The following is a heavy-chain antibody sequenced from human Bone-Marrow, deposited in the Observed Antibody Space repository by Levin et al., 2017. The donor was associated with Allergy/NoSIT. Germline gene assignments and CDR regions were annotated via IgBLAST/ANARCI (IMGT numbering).Heavy chain of an antibody. D-gene: IGHD6-19*01. CDR2: INSDGSST. CDR1: GFTFSSYW. J-gene: IGHJ5*02. Sequence: ASVKVSCAASGFTFSSYWMHWVRQAPGKGLVWVSRINSDGSSTSYADSVKGRFTISRDNAKNTLYLQMNSLRAEDTAVYYCARDITPLYSSGWYGWGWFDPWGQGTLVTVSS. CDR3: ARDITPLYSSGWYGWGWFDP. V-gene: IGHV3-74*01.